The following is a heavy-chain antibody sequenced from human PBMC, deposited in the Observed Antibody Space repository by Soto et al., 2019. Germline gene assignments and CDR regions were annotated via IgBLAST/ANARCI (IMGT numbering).Heavy chain of an antibody. CDR2: ISAYNGNT. Sequence: QVQLVQSGAEVKKPGASVKVSCKASGYTFTSYGISWVRQAPGQGLEWMGWISAYNGNTNYAQKLQGRVTMTTDTSTSTXXXXXXSLRSDDTAVYYCAREPNYFDYWGQGTLVTVSS. CDR1: GYTFTSYG. J-gene: IGHJ4*02. V-gene: IGHV1-18*01. CDR3: AREPNYFDY.